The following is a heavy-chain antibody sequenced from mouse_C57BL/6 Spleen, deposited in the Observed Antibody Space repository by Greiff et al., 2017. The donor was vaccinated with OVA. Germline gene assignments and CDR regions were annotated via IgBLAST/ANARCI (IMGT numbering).Heavy chain of an antibody. J-gene: IGHJ2*01. CDR2: ILPGSGST. Sequence: VKLMESGAELMKPGASVKLSCKATGYTFTGYWIEWVKQRPGHGLEWIGEILPGSGSTNYNEKFKGKATFTADTSSNTAYMQLSSLTTEDSAIYYCARGGETGRRVYYFDYWGQGTTLTVSS. D-gene: IGHD4-1*01. V-gene: IGHV1-9*01. CDR3: ARGGETGRRVYYFDY. CDR1: GYTFTGYW.